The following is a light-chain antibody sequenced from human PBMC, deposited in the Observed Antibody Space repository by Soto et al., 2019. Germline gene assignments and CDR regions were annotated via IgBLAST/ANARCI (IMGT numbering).Light chain of an antibody. Sequence: DIHMTESPFSLSAYVADRVTITCRASQAIGSWLAWYQQKPGKAPKLLIYDATTLQSGVPSRFSGSVSGTEVTLTFSSLQAEYFATYLCLQHNSYPWTFGEGTRV. CDR2: DAT. CDR3: LQHNSYPWT. CDR1: QAIGSW. J-gene: IGKJ1*01. V-gene: IGKV1-12*01.